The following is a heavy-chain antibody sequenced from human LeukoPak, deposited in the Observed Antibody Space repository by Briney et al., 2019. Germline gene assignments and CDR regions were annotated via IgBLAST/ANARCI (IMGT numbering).Heavy chain of an antibody. Sequence: ASVKVSCKASGGTFSSYVITWVRQAPGQGREWMGGIIPMFGTADYAQKFQGRVTMTRDMSTSTVYMELSSLRSDDTAVYYCARGYNISPRNAFDIWGQGTMVTVSS. D-gene: IGHD1-14*01. V-gene: IGHV1-69*05. CDR1: GGTFSSYV. J-gene: IGHJ3*02. CDR2: IIPMFGTA. CDR3: ARGYNISPRNAFDI.